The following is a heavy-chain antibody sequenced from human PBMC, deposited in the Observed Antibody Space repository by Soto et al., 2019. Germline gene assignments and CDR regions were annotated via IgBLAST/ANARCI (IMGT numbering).Heavy chain of an antibody. J-gene: IGHJ6*02. Sequence: SVKVSCKASGGTFSSYAISWVLQAPGQGLEWMGGIIPIFGTANYAQKFQGRVTITADESTSTAYMELSSLRPEDTAVYYCARDSRWYQLDRAITHRNYYGMDVWGQGTTVTVSS. D-gene: IGHD2-2*01. V-gene: IGHV1-69*13. CDR1: GGTFSSYA. CDR2: IIPIFGTA. CDR3: ARDSRWYQLDRAITHRNYYGMDV.